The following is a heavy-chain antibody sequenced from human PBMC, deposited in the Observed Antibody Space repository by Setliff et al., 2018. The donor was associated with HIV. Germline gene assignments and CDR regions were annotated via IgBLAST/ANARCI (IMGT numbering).Heavy chain of an antibody. V-gene: IGHV4-59*01. Sequence: KSSETLSLTCTVSGGSISSYYWSWIRQPPGKGLEWIGYIYYSGSTNYNPSLKSRVTISVDTSKNQFSLKLSSVTAADTAVYYCARDATSEGYMDVWGKGTTVTVSS. CDR2: IYYSGST. CDR1: GGSISSYY. J-gene: IGHJ6*03. CDR3: ARDATSEGYMDV.